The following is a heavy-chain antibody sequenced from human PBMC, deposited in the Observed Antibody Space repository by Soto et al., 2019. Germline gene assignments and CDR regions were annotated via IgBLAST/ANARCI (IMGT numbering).Heavy chain of an antibody. CDR3: ARGRGRLCSSTSCYAFDI. D-gene: IGHD2-2*01. CDR2: IWYDGSNK. V-gene: IGHV3-33*01. Sequence: GGSLRLSCAASGFTFSSYGMHWVLQAPGKGLEWVAVIWYDGSNKYYADSVKGRFTISRDNSKNTLYLQMNSLRAEDTAVYYCARGRGRLCSSTSCYAFDIWGQGTMVTVSS. J-gene: IGHJ3*02. CDR1: GFTFSSYG.